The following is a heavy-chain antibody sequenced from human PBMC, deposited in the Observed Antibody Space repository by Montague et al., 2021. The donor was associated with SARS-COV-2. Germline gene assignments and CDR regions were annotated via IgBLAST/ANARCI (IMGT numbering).Heavy chain of an antibody. V-gene: IGHV4-39*07. J-gene: IGHJ4*02. CDR2: VLYTGTP. CDR3: VAGGDSAKAGAY. Sequence: SETLSLTCTVSGGSIANSHKYWGWVRQPPGKGLEWIGSVLYTGTPYDHPSRTARVTISLDTSQNQFSLKMYSVTAADTATYFCVAGGDSAKAGAYWGQGTLVTVSS. CDR1: GGSIANSHKY. D-gene: IGHD3-16*01.